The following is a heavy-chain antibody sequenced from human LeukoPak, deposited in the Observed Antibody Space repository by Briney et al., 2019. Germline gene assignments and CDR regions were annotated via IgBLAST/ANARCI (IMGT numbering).Heavy chain of an antibody. Sequence: ASVTVSCKASGGTFSSYAINWVRQAPGQGLEWMGGIIPIFGTANYAQKFQGRVTITADESTSTAYMELSSLRSEDTAVYYCARALRSGGNWFDPWGQGTLVTVSS. D-gene: IGHD2-15*01. V-gene: IGHV1-69*13. CDR2: IIPIFGTA. CDR1: GGTFSSYA. CDR3: ARALRSGGNWFDP. J-gene: IGHJ5*02.